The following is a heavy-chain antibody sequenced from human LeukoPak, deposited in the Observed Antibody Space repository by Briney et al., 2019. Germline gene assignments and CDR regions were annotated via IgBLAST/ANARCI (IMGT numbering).Heavy chain of an antibody. V-gene: IGHV3-48*01. D-gene: IGHD5-18*01. J-gene: IGHJ2*01. Sequence: PGGSLRLSCAAYGFTFSSYSMNWVRQAPGKGLEWVSYISSSSSTIYYADSVKGRFTISRDNAKNSLYLEMNSKRTEDRAVYYCAKGGLQTRNWYFALWDRGTLVTVSS. CDR2: ISSSSSTI. CDR3: AKGGLQTRNWYFAL. CDR1: GFTFSSYS.